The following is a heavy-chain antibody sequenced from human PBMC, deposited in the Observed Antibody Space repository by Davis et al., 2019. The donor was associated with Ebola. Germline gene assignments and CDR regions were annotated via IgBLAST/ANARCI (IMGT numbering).Heavy chain of an antibody. D-gene: IGHD6-13*01. CDR2: INHSGST. V-gene: IGHV4-34*01. Sequence: SETLSLTCAVYGGSFSGYYWSWIRQPPGKGLEWIGEINHSGSTNYNPSLKSRVTISVDTSKNQFSLELSSVTAADTAVYYCARAWSIAAAVDYWGQGTLVTVSS. CDR1: GGSFSGYY. CDR3: ARAWSIAAAVDY. J-gene: IGHJ4*02.